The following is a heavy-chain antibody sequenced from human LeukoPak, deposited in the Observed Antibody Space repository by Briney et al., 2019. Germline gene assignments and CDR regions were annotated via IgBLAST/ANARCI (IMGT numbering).Heavy chain of an antibody. CDR2: MNPNSGNT. CDR3: AIVGWGYSYDKFDY. CDR1: GYTFTGYH. V-gene: IGHV1-8*02. Sequence: ASVKVSCKASGYTFTGYHMHWVRQATGQGLEWMGWMNPNSGNTGYAQKFQGRVTMTRNTSISTAYMELSSLRSEDTAVYYCAIVGWGYSYDKFDYWGQGTLVTVSS. D-gene: IGHD5-18*01. J-gene: IGHJ4*02.